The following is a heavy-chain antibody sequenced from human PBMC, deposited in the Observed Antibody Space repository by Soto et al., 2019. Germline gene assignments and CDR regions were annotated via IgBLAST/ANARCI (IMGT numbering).Heavy chain of an antibody. CDR2: ISAYNGDT. CDR3: ARSMSGWYEFDY. CDR1: GYTLTELS. V-gene: IGHV1-18*01. Sequence: ASVKVSCKVSGYTLTELSMHWVRQAPGKGLEWMGWISAYNGDTNYAQNLQGRVTMTTDTSTNTAYMELRSLRSDDTAVYYCARSMSGWYEFDYWGQGTLVTVSS. J-gene: IGHJ4*02. D-gene: IGHD6-19*01.